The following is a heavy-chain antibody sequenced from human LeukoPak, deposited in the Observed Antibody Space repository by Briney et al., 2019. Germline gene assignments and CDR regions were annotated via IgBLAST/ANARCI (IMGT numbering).Heavy chain of an antibody. Sequence: GGSLRLSCAASGFTFSTYSMNWVRQAPGKGLEWVSSISSSSNYIYYADSVKGRITISRDNAKNSLYLQMNSLRAEDTAVYYCAGSPITNHFDYWGQGTLVTVSS. V-gene: IGHV3-21*01. CDR3: AGSPITNHFDY. CDR2: ISSSSNYI. CDR1: GFTFSTYS. J-gene: IGHJ4*02. D-gene: IGHD3-3*01.